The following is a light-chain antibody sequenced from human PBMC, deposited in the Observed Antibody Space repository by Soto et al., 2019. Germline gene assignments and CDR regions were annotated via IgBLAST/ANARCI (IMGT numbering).Light chain of an antibody. CDR1: QDISGY. CDR3: QQSYNTPWT. Sequence: IQLTQSPSSLSASVGDRVTITCRASQDISGYVAWYQQRPGRAPQLLIYAASALQTGVPSRFSGSGSGTDFTLTITSLQPEDFGTYFCQQSYNTPWTFGQGTKVEIK. V-gene: IGKV1-39*01. J-gene: IGKJ1*01. CDR2: AAS.